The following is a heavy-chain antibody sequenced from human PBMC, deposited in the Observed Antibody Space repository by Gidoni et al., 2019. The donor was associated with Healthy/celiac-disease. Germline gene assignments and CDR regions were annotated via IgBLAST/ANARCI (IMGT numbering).Heavy chain of an antibody. CDR1: GGSFSGYS. V-gene: IGHV4-34*01. J-gene: IGHJ6*03. CDR3: ARGGCSSTSCTYYYYYYMDV. D-gene: IGHD2-2*01. Sequence: QVQLQQWGAGLLQPSETLSLTCAVYGGSFSGYSWSWIRQPPGKGLEWIGEINHSGSTNYNPSLKSRVTISVDTSKNQFSLKLSSVTAADTAVYYCARGGCSSTSCTYYYYYYMDVWGKGTTVTVSS. CDR2: INHSGST.